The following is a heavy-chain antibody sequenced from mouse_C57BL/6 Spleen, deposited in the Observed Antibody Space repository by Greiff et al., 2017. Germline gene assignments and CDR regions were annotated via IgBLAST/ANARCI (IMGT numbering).Heavy chain of an antibody. D-gene: IGHD4-1*01. CDR2: ISSGGSYP. J-gene: IGHJ2*01. Sequence: EVKLQESGGDLVKPGGSLKLSCAASGFTFSSYGMSWVRQTPDKRLEWVATISSGGSYPYYPDSVKGRFTIYSDNAKNLLYMQMSSLKSETTAMYYCASHRDATWVDYWGQGTTLTVSS. V-gene: IGHV5-6*01. CDR3: ASHRDATWVDY. CDR1: GFTFSSYG.